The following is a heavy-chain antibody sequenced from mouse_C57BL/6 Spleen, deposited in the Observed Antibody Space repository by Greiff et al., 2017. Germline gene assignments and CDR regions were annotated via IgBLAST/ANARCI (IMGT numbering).Heavy chain of an antibody. V-gene: IGHV1-53*01. CDR1: GYTFTSYW. D-gene: IGHD1-1*01. CDR3: ARDYGLYYAMDY. CDR2: INPSNGGT. J-gene: IGHJ4*01. Sequence: QVQLQQPGAELVKPGASVKVSCKASGYTFTSYWMHWVKQRPGQGLEWIGNINPSNGGTNYNEKFKSKATLTVDKSSSTAYMQLSSLTSEDSAVYYCARDYGLYYAMDYWGQGTSVTVSS.